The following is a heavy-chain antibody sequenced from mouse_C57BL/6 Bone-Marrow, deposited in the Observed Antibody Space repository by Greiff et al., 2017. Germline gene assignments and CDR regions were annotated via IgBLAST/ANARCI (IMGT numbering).Heavy chain of an antibody. CDR3: AIKGDSSSYGFAY. CDR1: GYTFTSYW. V-gene: IGHV1-74*01. Sequence: QVQLQQPGAGLVKPGASVKVSCTASGYTFTSYWMHWVKQRPGQGLEWIGRIHPSDSDTNYNQKFKGKATLTVDKSYSTAYMQLSSLTSEDSAVYYCAIKGDSSSYGFAYWGQGTLVTVSA. D-gene: IGHD3-2*02. J-gene: IGHJ3*01. CDR2: IHPSDSDT.